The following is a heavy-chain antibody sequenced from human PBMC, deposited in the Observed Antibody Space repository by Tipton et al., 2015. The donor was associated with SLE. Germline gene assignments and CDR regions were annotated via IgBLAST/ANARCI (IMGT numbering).Heavy chain of an antibody. CDR2: ISSSSSYI. J-gene: IGHJ6*02. CDR3: ARERGRCSSTSCLGNYYYGMDV. D-gene: IGHD2-2*01. CDR1: GFTFSSYS. Sequence: QLVQSGGGVVQPGGSLRLSCAASGFTFSSYSMNWVRQAPGKGLEWVSSISSSSSYIYYADSVKGRFTISRDNAKNSLYLQMNSLRAEDTAVYYCARERGRCSSTSCLGNYYYGMDVWGQGTTVTVSS. V-gene: IGHV3-21*01.